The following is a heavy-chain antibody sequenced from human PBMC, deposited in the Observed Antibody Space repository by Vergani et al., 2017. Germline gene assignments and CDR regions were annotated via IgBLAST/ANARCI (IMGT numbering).Heavy chain of an antibody. Sequence: QLQLQESGPGLVKPSETLSLSCTVSGGSISSSHYYWGWIRQPPGKGLEWIGNIYYSGTTYYNPSLKSRVAISVDTSKNQFSLKLSSVTAADTAVYYCARFGGGIAVTGRAFDIWGQ. CDR1: GGSISSSHYY. J-gene: IGHJ3*02. D-gene: IGHD6-19*01. CDR3: ARFGGGIAVTGRAFDI. CDR2: IYYSGTT. V-gene: IGHV4-39*01.